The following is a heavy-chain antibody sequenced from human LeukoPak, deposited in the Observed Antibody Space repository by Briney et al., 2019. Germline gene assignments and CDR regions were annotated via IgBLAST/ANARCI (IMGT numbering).Heavy chain of an antibody. CDR1: GFTFSSYA. J-gene: IGHJ6*02. CDR3: AKVFPPYYCYYGMDV. CDR2: IGGSGGST. Sequence: PGGSLRLSCAASGFTFSSYALSWVRQAPGKGLEWVSSIGGSGGSTYYADSVKGRFTISGDNSKNSLYLHMNSLRAEDTAVYYCAKVFPPYYCYYGMDVWGQGTTVTVSS. V-gene: IGHV3-23*01.